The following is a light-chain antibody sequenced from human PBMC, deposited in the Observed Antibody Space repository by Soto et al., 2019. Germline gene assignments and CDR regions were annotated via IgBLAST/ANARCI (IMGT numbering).Light chain of an antibody. CDR3: QQYYSYPPG. J-gene: IGKJ4*01. CDR1: QGISSY. CDR2: AAS. Sequence: AIRMTQSPSSFSASTGDRVTITCRASQGISSYLAWYPQKPGKAPKLLIYAASTLQSGVPSRFSGSGSGTDFTLTISCLQSEDFATYYCQQYYSYPPGFGGGTKVEIK. V-gene: IGKV1-8*01.